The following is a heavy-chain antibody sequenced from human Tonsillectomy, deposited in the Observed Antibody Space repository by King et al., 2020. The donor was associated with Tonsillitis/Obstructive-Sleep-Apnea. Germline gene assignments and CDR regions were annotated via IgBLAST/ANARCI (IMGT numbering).Heavy chain of an antibody. CDR2: INWNGGST. V-gene: IGHV3-20*01. CDR1: GFTFDDYG. D-gene: IGHD4-17*01. CDR3: ATGDYCDYDNYFDY. J-gene: IGHJ4*02. Sequence: VQLVESGGGVVRPGGSLRLSCAASGFTFDDYGMSWVRQAPGKGLEWVSGINWNGGSTGYADSVKGRFTISRDNAKNSLYLQMNSLRPEDTALYHCATGDYCDYDNYFDYWGQGTLVTVSS.